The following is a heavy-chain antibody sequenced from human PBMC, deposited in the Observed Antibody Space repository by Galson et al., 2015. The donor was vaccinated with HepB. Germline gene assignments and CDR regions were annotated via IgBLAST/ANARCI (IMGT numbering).Heavy chain of an antibody. CDR3: ARDRRRENCSGGSCYSYFFDY. D-gene: IGHD2-15*01. CDR2: INAGNDNT. CDR1: GYSFIRDA. J-gene: IGHJ4*02. V-gene: IGHV1-3*01. Sequence: SVKVSCKGSGYSFIRDAIHWVRQAPGQRLEWLGLINAGNDNTKFSQKFQGRVSFTSDRSAATAYMELSSLRSEDSAVYYCARDRRRENCSGGSCYSYFFDYWGQGTLVTVSS.